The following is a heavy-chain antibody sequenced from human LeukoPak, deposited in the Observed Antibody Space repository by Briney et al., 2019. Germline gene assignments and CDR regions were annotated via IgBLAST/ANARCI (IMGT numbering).Heavy chain of an antibody. Sequence: GSSVTVSCKASGGTFSSYAISWVRQAPGQGLEWMGRIIPILGTETYAQKFQGRVTITADESTSTAYMELSSLRSEDTAVYYCARVRVPAAIDYWGQGTLVTVSS. D-gene: IGHD2-2*02. CDR1: GGTFSSYA. V-gene: IGHV1-69*11. CDR2: IIPILGTE. CDR3: ARVRVPAAIDY. J-gene: IGHJ4*02.